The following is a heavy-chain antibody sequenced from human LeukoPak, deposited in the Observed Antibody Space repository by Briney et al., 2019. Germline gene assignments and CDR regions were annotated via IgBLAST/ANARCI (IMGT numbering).Heavy chain of an antibody. CDR2: MYTSGST. CDR1: GGSISSYY. Sequence: SETLSLTCTVSGGSISSYYWSWIRQPAGKGLEWIGRMYTSGSTNYNPSLKSRVTMSVDTSKNQFSLKLSSVTAADTAVYYCARDRDGSGSYYTQYWYFDLWCRGTLVTVSS. V-gene: IGHV4-4*07. D-gene: IGHD3-10*01. CDR3: ARDRDGSGSYYTQYWYFDL. J-gene: IGHJ2*01.